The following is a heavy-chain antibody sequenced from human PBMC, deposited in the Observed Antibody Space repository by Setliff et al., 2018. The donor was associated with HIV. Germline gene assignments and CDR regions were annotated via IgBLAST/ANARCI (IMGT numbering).Heavy chain of an antibody. V-gene: IGHV1-18*01. CDR1: GYDFRRYG. J-gene: IGHJ3*02. Sequence: ASVKVSCKTSGYDFRRYGISWVRQAPGQGPEWMGWISAYSGNTNYAQKLQGRVTMTTDTSTSTAYMALRSLRSDDTAVYYCARVAWYYSFWSGLGDAFDIWGQGTMVTVS. CDR3: ARVAWYYSFWSGLGDAFDI. CDR2: ISAYSGNT. D-gene: IGHD3-3*01.